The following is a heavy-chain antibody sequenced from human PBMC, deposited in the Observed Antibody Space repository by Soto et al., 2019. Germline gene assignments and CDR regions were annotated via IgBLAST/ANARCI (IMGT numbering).Heavy chain of an antibody. V-gene: IGHV1-2*04. J-gene: IGHJ6*02. Sequence: VASVKVSCKASGYTFTGYYMHWVRQAPGQGLEWMGWINPNSGGTNYAQKFQGWVTMTRDTSISTAYMELNRLRSDDTAVYYCARDGSTIFWSDGMDVWGQGTTVTVSS. CDR2: INPNSGGT. D-gene: IGHD3-9*01. CDR3: ARDGSTIFWSDGMDV. CDR1: GYTFTGYY.